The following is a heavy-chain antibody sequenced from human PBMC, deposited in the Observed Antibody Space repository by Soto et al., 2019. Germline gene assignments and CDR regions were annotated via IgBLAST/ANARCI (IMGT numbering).Heavy chain of an antibody. CDR2: ISGSGGST. Sequence: GGSLRLSCAASGFTFSSYAMSWVRQAPGKGLEWVSAISGSGGSTYYADSVKGRFTISRDNSKNTLYLQMNSLRAEDTAVYYCAKDGRRLGELSLSHTYYFDYWGQGTLVTVSS. D-gene: IGHD3-16*02. CDR1: GFTFSSYA. CDR3: AKDGRRLGELSLSHTYYFDY. V-gene: IGHV3-23*01. J-gene: IGHJ4*02.